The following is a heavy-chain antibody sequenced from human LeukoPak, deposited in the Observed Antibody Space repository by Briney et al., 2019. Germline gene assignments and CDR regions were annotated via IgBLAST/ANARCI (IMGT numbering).Heavy chain of an antibody. Sequence: ASVKVSCKASGYTFTSYAMHWVRQAPGQRLEWMGWINAGNGNTKYSQKFQGRVTITRDTSASTAYMELSSLRSEDTAVYYCARAGSLWFGELLTGMDVWGQGTTVTVSS. D-gene: IGHD3-10*01. V-gene: IGHV1-3*01. CDR2: INAGNGNT. CDR1: GYTFTSYA. CDR3: ARAGSLWFGELLTGMDV. J-gene: IGHJ6*02.